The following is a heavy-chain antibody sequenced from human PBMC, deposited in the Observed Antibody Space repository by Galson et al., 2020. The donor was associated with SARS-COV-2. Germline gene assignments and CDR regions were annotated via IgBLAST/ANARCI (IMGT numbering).Heavy chain of an antibody. D-gene: IGHD3-10*01. CDR3: GSGSYWQKIDY. CDR2: ISYDGSNK. J-gene: IGHJ4*02. V-gene: IGHV3-30*04. Sequence: PGKGLEWVAVISYDGSNKYYADSVKGRFTISRDNSKNTLYLQMNSLRAEDTAVYYCGSGSYWQKIDYWGQGTLVTVSS.